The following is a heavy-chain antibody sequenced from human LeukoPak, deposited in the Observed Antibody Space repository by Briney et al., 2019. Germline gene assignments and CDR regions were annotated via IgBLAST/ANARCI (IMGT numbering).Heavy chain of an antibody. CDR2: INHSGST. D-gene: IGHD3-9*01. Sequence: SETLSLTCAVYGGSFSGYYWSWIRQPPGKGLEWIGEINHSGSTNYNPSLKSRVTISVDTSKNQFSLKLSSVTAADTAVYYCARIDYDILTGYNSGWDYFDYWGQGTLVTVSS. CDR1: GGSFSGYY. V-gene: IGHV4-34*01. CDR3: ARIDYDILTGYNSGWDYFDY. J-gene: IGHJ4*02.